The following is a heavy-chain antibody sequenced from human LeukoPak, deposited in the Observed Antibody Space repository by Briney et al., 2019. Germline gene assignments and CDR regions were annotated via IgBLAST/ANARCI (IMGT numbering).Heavy chain of an antibody. CDR2: FTYDGNDG. CDR1: RFTVSRYA. J-gene: IGHJ3*02. V-gene: IGHV3-30*04. CDR3: ARERDAFDI. Sequence: GRSLRLCCAASRFTVSRYAMHWVRQAPGNGLEWVAVFTYDGNDGYYADSVEGRFTISRDNSKNTLYLRMNGLRVEDTAAYFCARERDAFDIWGQGTMVTVSS.